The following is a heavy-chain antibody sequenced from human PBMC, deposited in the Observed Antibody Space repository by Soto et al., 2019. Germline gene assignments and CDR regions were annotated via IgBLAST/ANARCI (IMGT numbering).Heavy chain of an antibody. CDR1: GGPISIYY. V-gene: IGHV4-59*01. CDR2: IFYTGNT. J-gene: IGHJ5*02. D-gene: IGHD3-10*01. Sequence: SEALSLTCNVSGGPISIYYWSWIRHSPGKGLEWIGQIFYTGNTNYNPSLKSRVTMSVDIPKKQFSLKLRSVTTADTAIYFCARNNVRGVSNSYNWMDPWGQGTLVTVSS. CDR3: ARNNVRGVSNSYNWMDP.